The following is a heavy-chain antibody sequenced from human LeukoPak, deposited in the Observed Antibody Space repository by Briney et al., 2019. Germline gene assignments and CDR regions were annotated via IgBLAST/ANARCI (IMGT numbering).Heavy chain of an antibody. CDR2: IYYSGST. V-gene: IGHV4-39*07. CDR1: GGSISSSSYY. Sequence: PSETLSLTCTVSGGSISSSSYYWGWIRQPPGKGLEWIGSIYYSGSTYYNPSLKSRVTISVDTSKNQFSLKLSSVTAADTAVYYCARVQGLWRYYFDYWGQGTLVTVSS. CDR3: ARVQGLWRYYFDY. D-gene: IGHD2/OR15-2a*01. J-gene: IGHJ4*02.